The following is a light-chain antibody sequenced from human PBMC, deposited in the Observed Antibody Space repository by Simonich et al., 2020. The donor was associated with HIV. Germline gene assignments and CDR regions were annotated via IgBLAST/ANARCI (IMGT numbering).Light chain of an antibody. Sequence: EIVLTQSPATLSLSPGERATLSCRASQSVSSYFAWYPQKPGQTPRLLIYDASTRATGSPARFTGSGAGTEFTCTISSVEPEDFVVYFCQQRSNWPLTFGGGTKVEIK. CDR1: QSVSSY. CDR2: DAS. CDR3: QQRSNWPLT. V-gene: IGKV3-11*01. J-gene: IGKJ4*01.